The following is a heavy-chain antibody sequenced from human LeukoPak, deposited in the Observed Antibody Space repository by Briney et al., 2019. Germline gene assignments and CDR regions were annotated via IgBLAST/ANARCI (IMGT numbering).Heavy chain of an antibody. D-gene: IGHD5-12*01. CDR1: GYTFTGYY. Sequence: GASVKVSCKASGYTFTGYYMHWVRQAPGQGLEWMGWINPNSGGTNNAQKFQGRVTMTRDTSISTAYMELSRLRSDDTAVYYCARDAAGYDLGVDYWGQGTLVTVSS. CDR2: INPNSGGT. V-gene: IGHV1-2*02. CDR3: ARDAAGYDLGVDY. J-gene: IGHJ4*02.